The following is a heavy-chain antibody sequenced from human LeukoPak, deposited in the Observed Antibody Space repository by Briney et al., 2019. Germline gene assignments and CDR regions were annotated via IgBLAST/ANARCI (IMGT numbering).Heavy chain of an antibody. Sequence: GGSLRLSCAASGFTFDDYAMHWVRQAPGKGLEWVSGISWNSGSIGYADSVKGRFTISRDNSKNTLYLQMNSLRAEDTAVYYCARDGGASDYWGQGILVTVSS. CDR1: GFTFDDYA. CDR3: ARDGGASDY. V-gene: IGHV3-9*01. J-gene: IGHJ4*02. D-gene: IGHD3-16*01. CDR2: ISWNSGSI.